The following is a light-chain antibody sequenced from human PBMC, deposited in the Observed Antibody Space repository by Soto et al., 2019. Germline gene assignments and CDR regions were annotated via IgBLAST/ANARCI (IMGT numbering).Light chain of an antibody. Sequence: IVLRQYPGTLSLSPGERATLSCGASQSVSSSSLAWYQQKPCQAPRLLIYDASNRATGIPARFSVSGSGTDVTLTISSLEKEDGAVYYCQQRSNWPLTFGGGTKVDIK. CDR3: QQRSNWPLT. J-gene: IGKJ4*01. CDR1: QSVSSSS. V-gene: IGKV3D-20*02. CDR2: DAS.